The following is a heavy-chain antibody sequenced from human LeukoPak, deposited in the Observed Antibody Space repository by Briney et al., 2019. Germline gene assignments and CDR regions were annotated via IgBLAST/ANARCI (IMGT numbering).Heavy chain of an antibody. J-gene: IGHJ4*02. CDR2: INWNGGST. CDR3: ARARTDLVGFDY. D-gene: IGHD1/OR15-1a*01. V-gene: IGHV3-20*04. CDR1: GFTFDDYG. Sequence: GGSLRLSCAASGFTFDDYGMSWVRHAPGKGLEWVSGINWNGGSTGYADSVKGRFTISRDNAKNSLYLQMNSLRAEDTALYYCARARTDLVGFDYWGQGTLVTVSS.